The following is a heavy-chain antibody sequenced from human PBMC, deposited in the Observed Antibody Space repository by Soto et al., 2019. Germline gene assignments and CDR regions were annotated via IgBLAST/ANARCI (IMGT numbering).Heavy chain of an antibody. CDR2: IYYSGST. Sequence: SETLSLTCTVSGGSISSYYWNLIRQPPGKGLEWIGYIYYSGSTNYSPSLKSRVTISVDTSKNHFSLKLSSVTAADTAAYYCARTTGHFDYWGQGTLVTVSS. CDR1: GGSISSYY. V-gene: IGHV4-59*01. D-gene: IGHD4-17*01. J-gene: IGHJ4*02. CDR3: ARTTGHFDY.